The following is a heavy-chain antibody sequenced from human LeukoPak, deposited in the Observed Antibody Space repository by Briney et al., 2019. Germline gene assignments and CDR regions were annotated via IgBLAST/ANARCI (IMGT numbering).Heavy chain of an antibody. J-gene: IGHJ3*02. V-gene: IGHV3-48*04. D-gene: IGHD2-2*01. CDR1: GFTFSTYS. CDR2: ISNSGSTV. Sequence: GGSLRLSCAASGFTFSTYSMNWVRQAPGQGLEWFAYISNSGSTVKYGDSVKGRFTISRDNAKNSLYLQMNSLRAEDTAMYYCARTDQGNDAFDIWGQGTMVTVSS. CDR3: ARTDQGNDAFDI.